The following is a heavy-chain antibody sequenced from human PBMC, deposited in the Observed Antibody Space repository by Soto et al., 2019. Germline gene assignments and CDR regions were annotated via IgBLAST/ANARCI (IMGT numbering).Heavy chain of an antibody. D-gene: IGHD3-16*02. Sequence: SETLSLTCTVSGGSISSYYWSWIRQPAGKGLEWIGRIYTSGSTNYNPSLKSRVTMSVDTSKNQFSLKLSSVTAADTAVYYCARDGYYDYVWGSYRYGAFDIWGQGTMVTLSS. V-gene: IGHV4-4*07. CDR1: GGSISSYY. J-gene: IGHJ3*02. CDR3: ARDGYYDYVWGSYRYGAFDI. CDR2: IYTSGST.